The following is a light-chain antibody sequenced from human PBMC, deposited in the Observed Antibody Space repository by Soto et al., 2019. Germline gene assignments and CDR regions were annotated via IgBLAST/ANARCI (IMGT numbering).Light chain of an antibody. CDR3: QQYNNWPPWT. CDR2: GAS. Sequence: EIVLTQSPGTLSLSPGERVTLSCRASQSVNSSYLAWYQHKPGQAPRLLIYGASTRATGIPDRFSGSGSGTDFTLTIARLEPGDFAVYYCQQYNNWPPWTFGKGTKVDIK. CDR1: QSVNSSY. J-gene: IGKJ1*01. V-gene: IGKV3-20*01.